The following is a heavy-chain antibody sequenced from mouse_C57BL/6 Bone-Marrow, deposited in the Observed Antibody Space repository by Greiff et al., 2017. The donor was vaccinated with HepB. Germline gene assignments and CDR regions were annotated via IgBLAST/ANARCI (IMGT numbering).Heavy chain of an antibody. V-gene: IGHV5-9*01. CDR3: ARLTGTWFAY. D-gene: IGHD4-1*01. J-gene: IGHJ3*01. CDR1: GFTFSSYT. CDR2: ISGGGGNT. Sequence: EVKLEESGGGLVKPGGSLKLSCAASGFTFSSYTMSWVRQTPEKRLEWVATISGGGGNTYYPDSVKGRFTISRDKAKNTLYLQMSSLRSEDTALYYCARLTGTWFAYWGQGTLVTVSA.